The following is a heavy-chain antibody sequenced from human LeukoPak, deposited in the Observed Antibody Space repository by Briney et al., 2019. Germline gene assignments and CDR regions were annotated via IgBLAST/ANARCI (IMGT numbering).Heavy chain of an antibody. V-gene: IGHV1-18*01. Sequence: ASVKVSCKASGYSFTSYGISWVRQAPGQGPEWMGWISAYNGNTNYAQKFQGRVTITRNTSISTAYMELSSLRSEDTAVYYCASCRSGSYGMDAFDIWGQGTMVTVSS. CDR3: ASCRSGSYGMDAFDI. CDR1: GYSFTSYG. CDR2: ISAYNGNT. D-gene: IGHD1-26*01. J-gene: IGHJ3*02.